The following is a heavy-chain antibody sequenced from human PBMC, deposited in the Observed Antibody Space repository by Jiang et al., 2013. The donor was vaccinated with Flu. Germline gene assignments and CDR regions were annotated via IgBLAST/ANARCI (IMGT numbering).Heavy chain of an antibody. CDR3: ARDYSGYYYFHH. CDR1: GGSISSGGYY. CDR2: IYSSAIT. J-gene: IGHJ1*01. V-gene: IGHV4-31*03. Sequence: PGLVKPSQTLSLTCTVSGGSISSGGYYWNWIRQHPGKGLEWIGYIYSSAITYYNPSLKSRVTMSVDTSKNQFSLKLSSVTAADTAVYYCARDYSGYYYFHHWGQGTLVTVSS. D-gene: IGHD3-22*01.